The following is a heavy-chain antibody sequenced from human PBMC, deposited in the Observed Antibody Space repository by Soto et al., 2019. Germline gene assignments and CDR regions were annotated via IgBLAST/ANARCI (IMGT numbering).Heavy chain of an antibody. J-gene: IGHJ6*02. D-gene: IGHD6-19*01. CDR2: IIPIFGTA. V-gene: IGHV1-69*12. CDR3: ASWSIAVAVQDYYYYGMDV. Sequence: QVQLVQSGAEVKKPGSSVKVSCKASGGTFSSYAISWVRQAPGQGLEWMGGIIPIFGTANYAQKFQGRVTITAEEATGTAYRELSSLRSEETAVYYCASWSIAVAVQDYYYYGMDVWGQGTTVTVSS. CDR1: GGTFSSYA.